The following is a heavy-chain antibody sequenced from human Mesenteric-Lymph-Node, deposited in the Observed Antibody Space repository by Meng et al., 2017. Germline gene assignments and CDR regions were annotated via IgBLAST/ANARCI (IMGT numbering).Heavy chain of an antibody. CDR3: ARGAYDSSGYYYRWFDP. J-gene: IGHJ5*02. V-gene: IGHV1-8*01. Sequence: VELEQLWAEGGGPGAAVNYSCRASGSSVSGSAINWVRQAAGQVLEWMGYMHPNSGHIHYRQKCQGRVTMTRDTSITATYMELSSLRSVDTAVYYCARGAYDSSGYYYRWFDPWGQGTLVTVSS. CDR1: GSSVSGSA. CDR2: MHPNSGHI. D-gene: IGHD3-22*01.